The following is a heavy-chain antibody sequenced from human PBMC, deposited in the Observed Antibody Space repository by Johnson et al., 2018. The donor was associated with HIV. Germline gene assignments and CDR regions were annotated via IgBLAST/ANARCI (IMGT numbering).Heavy chain of an antibody. CDR1: GFTFSDYW. V-gene: IGHV3-7*01. J-gene: IGHJ3*02. Sequence: VQLVESGGGVVRPGGSLRLSCVASGFTFSDYWMSWVRQAPGKGLEWMANVNQDGSEKYYVDSVKGRFTISRDNAKNTLYLQMNSLRADDTAVYYCAREGPSERAGFDIWGQGTMVTVSS. CDR2: VNQDGSEK. CDR3: AREGPSERAGFDI.